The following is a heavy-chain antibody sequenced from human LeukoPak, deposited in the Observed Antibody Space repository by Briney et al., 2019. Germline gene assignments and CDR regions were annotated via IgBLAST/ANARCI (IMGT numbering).Heavy chain of an antibody. Sequence: ASVKVSCKASGYTFTSYGISWVRQAPGQGLEWMGWISAYNGNTNYAQKLQGRVTMTTDTSTSTAYMELRSLRSDDTAVYYCARGVVIEYYYYYYMDVWGKGTTVTVSS. J-gene: IGHJ6*03. V-gene: IGHV1-18*01. D-gene: IGHD3-3*01. CDR2: ISAYNGNT. CDR1: GYTFTSYG. CDR3: ARGVVIEYYYYYYMDV.